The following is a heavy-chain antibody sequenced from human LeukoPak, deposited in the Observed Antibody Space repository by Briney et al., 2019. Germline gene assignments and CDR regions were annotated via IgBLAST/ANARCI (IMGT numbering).Heavy chain of an antibody. V-gene: IGHV3-48*02. CDR2: ISSSSSTI. D-gene: IGHD6-19*01. CDR1: GFTFSSYS. J-gene: IGHJ4*02. CDR3: ASTVAGTPGY. Sequence: GGSLRLSCSASGFTFSSYSMNWVRQAPGKGLEWVSYISSSSSTIYYADSVKGRFTISRDNAKNSLYLQMNSLRDEDTAVYYCASTVAGTPGYWGQGTLVTVSS.